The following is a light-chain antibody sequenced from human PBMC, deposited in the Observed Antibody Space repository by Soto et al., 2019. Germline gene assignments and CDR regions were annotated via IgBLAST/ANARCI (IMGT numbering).Light chain of an antibody. CDR3: QQYNNWPLT. CDR2: ATS. CDR1: ESISSEY. Sequence: EVVLTQSPGTLSLSPGERATLSCRTSESISSEYLAWYQQRPGQAPRLLIFATSTRATGIPARFSGSGSGTEFTLTISSLQSEDFAVYYCQQYNNWPLTFGGGTRWIS. V-gene: IGKV3-15*01. J-gene: IGKJ4*01.